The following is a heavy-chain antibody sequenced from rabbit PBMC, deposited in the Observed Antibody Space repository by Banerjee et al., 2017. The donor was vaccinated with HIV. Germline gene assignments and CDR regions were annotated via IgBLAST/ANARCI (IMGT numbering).Heavy chain of an antibody. J-gene: IGHJ4*01. V-gene: IGHV1S45*01. D-gene: IGHD4-1*01. Sequence: QEQLEESGGGLVKPGASLTLTCKASGFSFNTSYYMCWVRQAPGKGLEWIACIYTGSSGSTYYASWAKGRFTISKTSWTTVTLQMTSLTAADTATYFCARDLAGVIGWNFNLWGQGTLVTVS. CDR1: GFSFNTSYY. CDR3: ARDLAGVIGWNFNL. CDR2: IYTGSSGST.